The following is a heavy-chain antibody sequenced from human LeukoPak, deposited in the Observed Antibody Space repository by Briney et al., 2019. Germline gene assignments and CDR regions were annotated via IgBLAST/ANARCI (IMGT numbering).Heavy chain of an antibody. CDR1: GFTFSSYA. CDR3: ARDVDTAMANPLDY. CDR2: ISYDGSNK. Sequence: PGRSLRLSCAASGFTFSSYAMHWVRQAPGKGLEWAAVISYDGSNKYYADSVKGRFTISRDNSKNTLYLQMNSLRAEDTAVYYCARDVDTAMANPLDYWGQGTLVTVSS. J-gene: IGHJ4*02. D-gene: IGHD5-18*01. V-gene: IGHV3-30-3*01.